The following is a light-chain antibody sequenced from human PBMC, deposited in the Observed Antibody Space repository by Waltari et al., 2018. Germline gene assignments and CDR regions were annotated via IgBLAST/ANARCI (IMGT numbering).Light chain of an antibody. CDR1: QSVNRA. CDR3: QLRSNWRIT. Sequence: EIVLTQSPATLSLSPGERVTLSCRASQSVNRALAWYQQKPGQAPRLLIYDASNRATSIPARFSGSGSGTDFTLTISSLEAEDFGVYYCQLRSNWRITFGQGTRLEIK. V-gene: IGKV3-11*01. CDR2: DAS. J-gene: IGKJ5*01.